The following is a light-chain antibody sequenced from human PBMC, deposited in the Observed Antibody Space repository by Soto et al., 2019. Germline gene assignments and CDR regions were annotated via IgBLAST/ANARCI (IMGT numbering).Light chain of an antibody. CDR3: CSYAGSHWV. Sequence: QSVLTQPRSVSGSPGRSVTISCTGTSSDVGGYNYVSWYQQHPGKAPKLMIYDVSKRPSGVPDRFSGSKSGNTASLTISGLQAEDEADYYCCSYAGSHWVFGGGTKLTVL. CDR2: DVS. J-gene: IGLJ3*02. V-gene: IGLV2-11*01. CDR1: SSDVGGYNY.